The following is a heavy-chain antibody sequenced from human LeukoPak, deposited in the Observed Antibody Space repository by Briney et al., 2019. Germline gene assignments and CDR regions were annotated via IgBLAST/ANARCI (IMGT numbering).Heavy chain of an antibody. CDR1: GGSISSYD. CDR3: ARHSDYYGSGSYYFDY. J-gene: IGHJ4*02. D-gene: IGHD3-10*01. CDR2: IYYSGST. Sequence: SETLSLTCTVSGGSISSYDWSWIRQPPGKGLEWIGYIYYSGSTNYNPSLKSRVTISVDTSKNQFSLKLSSVTAADTAVYYCARHSDYYGSGSYYFDYWGQGTLVTVSS. V-gene: IGHV4-59*08.